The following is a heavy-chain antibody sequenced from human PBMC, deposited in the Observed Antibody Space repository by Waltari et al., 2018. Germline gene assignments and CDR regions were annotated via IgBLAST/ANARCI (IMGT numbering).Heavy chain of an antibody. Sequence: QVQLVESGGGVVKPGRSLRLSCAASGFTFSSYGMHWVRQAPGKGLEWVAVIWYDGSNKYYADSVKGRFTISRDNSKNTLYLQMNSLRAEDTAMYYCAKDHYINWYFDLWGRGTLVTVSS. CDR3: AKDHYINWYFDL. J-gene: IGHJ2*01. V-gene: IGHV3-30*18. D-gene: IGHD4-4*01. CDR2: IWYDGSNK. CDR1: GFTFSSYG.